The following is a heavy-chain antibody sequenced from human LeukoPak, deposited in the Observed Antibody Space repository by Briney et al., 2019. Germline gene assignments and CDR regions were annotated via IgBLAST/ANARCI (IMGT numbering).Heavy chain of an antibody. CDR2: IIPIFGTA. D-gene: IGHD5-24*01. CDR1: GGTFSSHA. V-gene: IGHV1-69*06. Sequence: SVKVSCKASGGTFSSHAISWVRQAPGQGLEWMGGIIPIFGTANYAQKFQGRVTITADKSTSTAYMELSSLRSEDTAVYYCARGEMATITHFDYWGQGTLVTVSS. J-gene: IGHJ4*02. CDR3: ARGEMATITHFDY.